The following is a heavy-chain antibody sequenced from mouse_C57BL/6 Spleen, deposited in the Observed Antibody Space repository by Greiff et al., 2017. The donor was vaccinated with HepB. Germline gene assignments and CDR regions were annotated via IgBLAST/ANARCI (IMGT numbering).Heavy chain of an antibody. CDR2: IWSDGST. J-gene: IGHJ1*03. Sequence: QVQLKESGPGLVAPSQSLSITCTVSGFSLTSYGVHWVRQPPGKGLEWLVVIWSDGSTTYNSALKSRLSISKDNSKSQVFLKMNSLQTDDTAMYYCARHEVYYYGSSYGYFDVWGTGTTVTVSS. CDR3: ARHEVYYYGSSYGYFDV. CDR1: GFSLTSYG. V-gene: IGHV2-6-1*01. D-gene: IGHD1-1*01.